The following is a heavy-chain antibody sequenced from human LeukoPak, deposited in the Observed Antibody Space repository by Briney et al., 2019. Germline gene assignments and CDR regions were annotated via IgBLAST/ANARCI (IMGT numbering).Heavy chain of an antibody. J-gene: IGHJ4*02. CDR2: INTKGST. Sequence: PSETLSLTCTVSGDSISSYYWSWIRQPAGEGLEWIGHINTKGSTSSNPSLKSPVIMSVDTSKNQFSLKLTSVTGADTAVYYCARERVDYVWGNYRYWDYWGQGILVTVSS. CDR3: ARERVDYVWGNYRYWDY. D-gene: IGHD3-16*02. V-gene: IGHV4-4*07. CDR1: GDSISSYY.